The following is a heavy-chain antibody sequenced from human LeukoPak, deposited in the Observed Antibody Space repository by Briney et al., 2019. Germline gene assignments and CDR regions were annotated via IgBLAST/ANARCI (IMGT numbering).Heavy chain of an antibody. V-gene: IGHV3-11*01. CDR1: GFTFSDYY. CDR3: ARTAYYYDSSGYDDAFDI. Sequence: GGSLRLSCAASGFTFSDYYMSWIRQAPGKGLEWVSHISRSGSTRYYADSLKGRFTISRDNAKNSLYLQMNSLIAEDTAVYYCARTAYYYDSSGYDDAFDIWGQGTMVTVSS. CDR2: ISRSGSTR. J-gene: IGHJ3*02. D-gene: IGHD3-22*01.